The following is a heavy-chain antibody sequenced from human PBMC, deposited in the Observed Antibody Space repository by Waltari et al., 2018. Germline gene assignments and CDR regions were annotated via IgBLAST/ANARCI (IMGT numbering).Heavy chain of an antibody. Sequence: QVQLQQWGAGQLKPSETLSLTCAVYGASFSGYYWSWIRQPPGKGLEWIGELNHSGSTNYNPSLKKRLTISLDTSKNQFSLKMRSVTAADTAVYYCARADRGRDGRYATPDWGPWGQGTLVTVSS. CDR1: GASFSGYY. CDR3: ARADRGRDGRYATPDWGP. CDR2: LNHSGST. V-gene: IGHV4-34*01. D-gene: IGHD3-16*01. J-gene: IGHJ5*02.